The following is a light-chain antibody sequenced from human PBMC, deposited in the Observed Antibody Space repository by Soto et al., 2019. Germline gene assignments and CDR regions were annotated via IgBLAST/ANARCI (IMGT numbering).Light chain of an antibody. CDR2: AAS. J-gene: IGKJ1*01. CDR1: QSISSY. Sequence: DIQMTQSPSSLSASVGDRVTITCRASQSISSYLNWYQQKPGKAPKLLIYAASSLQSVVPSRFSGSGSGTDFTLSISSLQPEDFATYYCQQSYSTPEWTFDQGTKVDIK. CDR3: QQSYSTPEWT. V-gene: IGKV1-39*01.